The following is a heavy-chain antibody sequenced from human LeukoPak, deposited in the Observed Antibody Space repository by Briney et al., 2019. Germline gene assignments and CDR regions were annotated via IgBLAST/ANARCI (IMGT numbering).Heavy chain of an antibody. V-gene: IGHV4-59*08. J-gene: IGHJ3*02. CDR2: IYYSGST. D-gene: IGHD2-15*01. CDR1: GGSISSYY. Sequence: KPSETLSLTCTVSGGSISSYYWSWIRQPPGKGVEWVGYIYYSGSTNYNPSLKSRVTISVDTSKNQFSLKLSSVTAADTAVYYCARHVQDFSDAFDIWGQGTMVTVSS. CDR3: ARHVQDFSDAFDI.